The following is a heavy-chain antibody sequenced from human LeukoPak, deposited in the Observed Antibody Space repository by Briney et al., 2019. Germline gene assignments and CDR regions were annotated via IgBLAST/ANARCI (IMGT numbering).Heavy chain of an antibody. CDR2: INPNSGGT. V-gene: IGHV1-2*02. J-gene: IGHJ4*02. Sequence: ASVKVSCKASGYTFTGYFMHWVRQAPGQGLEWMGWINPNSGGTNYAQNFQGRVTMTRDTSISTAYLDLSRLRSDDTAVYYCARDFTGTTRFDYWGQGTLVTVSS. CDR3: ARDFTGTTRFDY. CDR1: GYTFTGYF. D-gene: IGHD1-1*01.